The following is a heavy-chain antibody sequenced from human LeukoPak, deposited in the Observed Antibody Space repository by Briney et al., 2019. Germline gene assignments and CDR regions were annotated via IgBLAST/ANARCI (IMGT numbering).Heavy chain of an antibody. J-gene: IGHJ4*02. Sequence: PGGSLRLSCAASGFTFSSYGMPWVRQAPGKGLEWVAVISYDGSNKYYADSVKGRFTISRDNSKNTLYLQMNSLRAEDTAVYYCAKLTPRGYYDSSGYYPDYWGQETLVTVSS. CDR3: AKLTPRGYYDSSGYYPDY. V-gene: IGHV3-30*18. CDR2: ISYDGSNK. D-gene: IGHD3-22*01. CDR1: GFTFSSYG.